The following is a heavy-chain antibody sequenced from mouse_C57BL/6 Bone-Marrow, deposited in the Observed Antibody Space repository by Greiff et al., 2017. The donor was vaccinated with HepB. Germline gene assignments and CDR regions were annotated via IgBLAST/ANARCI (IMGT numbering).Heavy chain of an antibody. CDR2: ILPSIGRT. CDR1: DSEVFPIAY. CDR3: ARPFYYGSSYWYLDV. Sequence: QVQLQQSGSELRSPGSSVKLSCKDFDSEVFPIAYMSWVRQKPGHGFEWIGGILPSIGRTIYGEKFEDKATLDADTLSNTAYLELNSLTSEDSAIYYCARPFYYGSSYWYLDVWGTGTTVTVSS. J-gene: IGHJ1*03. V-gene: IGHV15-2*01. D-gene: IGHD1-1*01.